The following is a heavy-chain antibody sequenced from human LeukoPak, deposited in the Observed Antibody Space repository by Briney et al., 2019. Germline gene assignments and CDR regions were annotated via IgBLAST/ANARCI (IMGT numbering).Heavy chain of an antibody. J-gene: IGHJ4*02. V-gene: IGHV4-61*01. CDR3: ARGRDFFDC. D-gene: IGHD3-3*01. Sequence: PSETLSLTCTVSGGSVSSGSFYWSWIRQPPGKGLEWIGYIYYSGSTSYNPSLKSRVTISIDTPKNQFSLRLTSVTAADTAMYYCARGRDFFDCWGQGTLVTVSS. CDR1: GGSVSSGSFY. CDR2: IYYSGST.